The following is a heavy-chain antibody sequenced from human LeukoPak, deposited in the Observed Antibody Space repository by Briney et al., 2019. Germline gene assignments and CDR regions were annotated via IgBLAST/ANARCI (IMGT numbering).Heavy chain of an antibody. D-gene: IGHD1-26*01. CDR3: AVGGSYFFLGY. V-gene: IGHV1-69*01. CDR2: IIPIFGTA. J-gene: IGHJ4*02. CDR1: GGTFSSYA. Sequence: GASVKVSCKASGGTFSSYAISWVRQAPGQGLEWMGGIIPIFGTANFAQKFQGRVTITADESTNTAYMELSSLRSEDTAVYYCAVGGSYFFLGYWGQGTLVTVSS.